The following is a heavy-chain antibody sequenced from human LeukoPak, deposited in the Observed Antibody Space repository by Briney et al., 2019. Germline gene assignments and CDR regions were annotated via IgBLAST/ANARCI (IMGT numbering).Heavy chain of an antibody. D-gene: IGHD2-15*01. CDR2: IYHSGTT. V-gene: IGHV4-59*01. CDR1: GDSMTSYY. CDR3: ARDRSAWSAEDNWFDP. J-gene: IGHJ5*02. Sequence: SETLSLTCSVSGDSMTSYYWNWDRQPPGKGLEWIGYIYHSGTTKYNPSLESRVTISIDTSRKHFSLTLKSVTAADTAVYYCARDRSAWSAEDNWFDPWGRGTLVTVSS.